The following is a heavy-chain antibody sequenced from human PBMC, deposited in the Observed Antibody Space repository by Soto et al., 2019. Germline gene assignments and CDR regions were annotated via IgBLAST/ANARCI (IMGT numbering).Heavy chain of an antibody. J-gene: IGHJ6*02. Sequence: ASVKVSCKASGYTFTSYGISWVRQAPGQGLEWMGWISAYNGNTNYAQKLQGRVTMTTDTSTSTAYMELRSLRSDDTAVYYCVSERSGSSQYYYYYGMDVWGQGTTVTVSS. D-gene: IGHD1-26*01. CDR3: VSERSGSSQYYYYYGMDV. CDR1: GYTFTSYG. CDR2: ISAYNGNT. V-gene: IGHV1-18*01.